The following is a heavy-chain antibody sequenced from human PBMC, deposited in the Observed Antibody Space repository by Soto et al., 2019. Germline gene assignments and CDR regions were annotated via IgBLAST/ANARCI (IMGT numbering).Heavy chain of an antibody. CDR1: ADIVSGGYY. J-gene: IGHJ4*02. V-gene: IGHV4-34*08. CDR2: INHSGST. D-gene: IGHD2-2*01. Sequence: PSETLSLTCTVSADIVSGGYYWSWIRQPPGKGLEWIGEINHSGSTNYNPSLKSRVTISVDTSKNQFSLKLSSVTAADTAVYYCATPKSYCSSTSCPFDYWGQGTLVTVSS. CDR3: ATPKSYCSSTSCPFDY.